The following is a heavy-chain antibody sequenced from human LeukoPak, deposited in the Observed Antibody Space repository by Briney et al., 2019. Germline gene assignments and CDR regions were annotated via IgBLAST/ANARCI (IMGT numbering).Heavy chain of an antibody. CDR1: GGSFSGYY. CDR2: INHSGST. V-gene: IGHV4-34*01. J-gene: IGHJ4*02. Sequence: SETLSLTCAVYGGSFSGYYWSWIRQPPGKGLEWIGEINHSGSTNYNPSLKSRVTISVDTSKNQFSLKLSSVTAADTAVYYCARDYDDILTGGFDYWGQGTLVTVSS. D-gene: IGHD3-9*01. CDR3: ARDYDDILTGGFDY.